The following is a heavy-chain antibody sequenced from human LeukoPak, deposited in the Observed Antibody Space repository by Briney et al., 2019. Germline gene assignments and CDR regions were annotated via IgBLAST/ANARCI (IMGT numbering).Heavy chain of an antibody. D-gene: IGHD2-2*01. CDR3: ARTLGYCSSASCHTTFDY. V-gene: IGHV1-18*04. CDR2: ISAYKDNT. Sequence: GASVKVSCKASGYTFTSYALSWVRQAPGQGLEWMGWISAYKDNTNYEQKLQGRVTMTTVTSTSTAYLELRSLRSDDTAVYFCARTLGYCSSASCHTTFDYWGQGTLVTVSS. J-gene: IGHJ4*02. CDR1: GYTFTSYA.